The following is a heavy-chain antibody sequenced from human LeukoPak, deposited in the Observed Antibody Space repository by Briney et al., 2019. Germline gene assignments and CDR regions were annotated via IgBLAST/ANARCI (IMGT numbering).Heavy chain of an antibody. J-gene: IGHJ3*02. D-gene: IGHD4-17*01. CDR1: GFTFSSYG. V-gene: IGHV3-23*01. CDR2: ISGSGGST. Sequence: GGSLRLSCAASGFTFSSYGMSWVRQAPGKGLEWVSAISGSGGSTYYADSVKGRFTISRDNAKNSLYLQMNSLRAEDTAVYYCARVKGYGVAFDIWGQGTMVTVSS. CDR3: ARVKGYGVAFDI.